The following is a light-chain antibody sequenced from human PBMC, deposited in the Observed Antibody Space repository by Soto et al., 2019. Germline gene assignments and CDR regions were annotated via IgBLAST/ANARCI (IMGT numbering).Light chain of an antibody. CDR1: SSNIVSNT. CDR2: SSN. J-gene: IGLJ2*01. Sequence: QSVLTQPPSASGTPGQRVTISCSGSSSNIVSNTVNWYQQLPGTAPKLLVYSSNQRPSGVPDRFSGSKSGTSASLAISGLQSEDEADYYCAAWDGSLNGVVFGGGTQLTVL. CDR3: AAWDGSLNGVV. V-gene: IGLV1-44*01.